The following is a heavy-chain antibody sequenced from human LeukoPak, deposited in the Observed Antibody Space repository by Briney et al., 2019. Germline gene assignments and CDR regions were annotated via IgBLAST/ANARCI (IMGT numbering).Heavy chain of an antibody. CDR1: GYTFTGYY. V-gene: IGHV1-2*02. Sequence: GASVKVSCKASGYTFTGYYIHWVRQAPGQGLEWMGWINPNSGGTNYAQKFQGGVTMTRDTSISTAYMELSGLRSDDTAVYYCARGPHWDPHFDYWGQGTLVTVSS. CDR3: ARGPHWDPHFDY. J-gene: IGHJ4*02. D-gene: IGHD7-27*01. CDR2: INPNSGGT.